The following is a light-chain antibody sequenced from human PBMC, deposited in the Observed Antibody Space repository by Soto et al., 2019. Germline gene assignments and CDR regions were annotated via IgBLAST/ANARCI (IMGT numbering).Light chain of an antibody. J-gene: IGKJ3*01. Sequence: EIVLTQSPATLSLSPGERATLSCRASQSVSSYLAWYQQKPGQAPRLLIYDASNRATGIPARFSGSGSGTDFTLTISSLEPEDFAVYYCQQRSNWTPKRFTFGPGTKVDIK. CDR2: DAS. V-gene: IGKV3-11*01. CDR3: QQRSNWTPKRFT. CDR1: QSVSSY.